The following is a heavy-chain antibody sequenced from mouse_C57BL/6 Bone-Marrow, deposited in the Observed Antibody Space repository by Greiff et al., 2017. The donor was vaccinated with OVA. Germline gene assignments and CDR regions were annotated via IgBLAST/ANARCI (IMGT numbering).Heavy chain of an antibody. V-gene: IGHV1-64*01. CDR3: AREGFTTVVARDYAMDY. Sequence: VQLQQPGAELVKPGASVKLSCKASGYTFTSYWMHWVKQRPGQGLEWIGMIHPNSGSTNYNEKFKSKATLTVDKSSSTAYMQLSSLTSEDSAVYYCAREGFTTVVARDYAMDYWGQGTSVTVSS. CDR2: IHPNSGST. J-gene: IGHJ4*01. CDR1: GYTFTSYW. D-gene: IGHD1-1*01.